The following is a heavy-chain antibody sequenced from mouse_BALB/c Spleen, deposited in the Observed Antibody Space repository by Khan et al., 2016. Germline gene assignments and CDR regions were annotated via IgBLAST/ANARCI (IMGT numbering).Heavy chain of an antibody. CDR2: IWRGGNT. CDR3: AKNDNYGSSKGPFAY. J-gene: IGHJ3*01. D-gene: IGHD1-1*01. CDR1: GFSLNNHG. Sequence: QVQLQQSGRGLMQPSQSLSITCTVSGFSLNNHGVHWVRQSPGKGLEWLGVIWRGGNTDLNAAFMSRLSITTDNSKRQVFFKMNSLQADDTAISYCAKNDNYGSSKGPFAYWGQGTLVTVSA. V-gene: IGHV2-5*01.